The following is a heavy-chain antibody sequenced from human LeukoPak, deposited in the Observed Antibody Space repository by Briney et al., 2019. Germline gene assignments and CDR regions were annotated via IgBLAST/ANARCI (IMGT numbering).Heavy chain of an antibody. V-gene: IGHV3-15*01. J-gene: IGHJ4*02. CDR3: TSTLTTVTVDY. Sequence: GGSLRLSCAASGFSFSDYAIHWVRQAPGKGLGWVGRIKSKTDGGTTDYAAPVKGRFTISRDDSKNTLYLQMNSLKTEDTAVYYCTSTLTTVTVDYWGQGTLVTVSS. CDR2: IKSKTDGGTT. CDR1: GFSFSDYA. D-gene: IGHD4-17*01.